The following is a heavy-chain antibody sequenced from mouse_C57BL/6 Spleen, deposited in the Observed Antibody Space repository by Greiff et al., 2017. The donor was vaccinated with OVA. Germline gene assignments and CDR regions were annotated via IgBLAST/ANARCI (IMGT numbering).Heavy chain of an antibody. V-gene: IGHV7-1*01. J-gene: IGHJ1*03. Sequence: EVQLVESGGGLVQSGRSLRLSCATSGFTFSDFYMEWVRQAPGKGLEWIAASRNKANDYTTEYSASVKGRFIVSRDTSQSILYLQMNALRAEDTAIYYCARIDVWGTGTTVTVSS. CDR3: ARIDV. CDR1: GFTFSDFY. CDR2: SRNKANDYTT.